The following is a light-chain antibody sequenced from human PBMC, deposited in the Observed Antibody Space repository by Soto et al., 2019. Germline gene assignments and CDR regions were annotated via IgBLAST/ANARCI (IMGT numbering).Light chain of an antibody. CDR1: QSVFYSSNNKNY. CDR3: QQYYSTPIT. Sequence: DLLLTPSPYSLAVSLGARATISCKSSQSVFYSSNNKNYLAWYQHKPGQPPRLLIYWASTRESGVPDRFSGSGSGTDFTLTISSLQAEDVAVYYCQQYYSTPITFGQGTRLEIK. CDR2: WAS. J-gene: IGKJ5*01. V-gene: IGKV4-1*01.